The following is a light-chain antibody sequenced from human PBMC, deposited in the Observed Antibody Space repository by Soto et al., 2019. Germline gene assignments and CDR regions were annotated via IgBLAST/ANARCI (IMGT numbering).Light chain of an antibody. CDR1: QNINTN. CDR3: QQYNNWPPIT. V-gene: IGKV3-15*01. CDR2: GAF. J-gene: IGKJ5*01. Sequence: DIVMTQSPATLSVSPGERATLSCRASQNINTNLAWYQQKPGQAPRLLVYGAFTRAPGIPARFSGSGSGTEFALTTTRLQSEDFAVYYCQQYNNWPPITFGQGTRLEIK.